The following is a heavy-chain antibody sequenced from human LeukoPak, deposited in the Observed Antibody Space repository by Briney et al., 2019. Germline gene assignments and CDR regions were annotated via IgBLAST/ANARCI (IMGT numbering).Heavy chain of an antibody. V-gene: IGHV4-59*01. CDR1: GGSISSYY. CDR3: ARELKEYYYDSSGSVGYYFDY. Sequence: SETLSLTCTVSGGSISSYYWSWIRQPPGKGLEWIGYIYYSGSTNYNPSLKSRVTISVDTSKNQFSLKPSSVTAADTAVYYCARELKEYYYDSSGSVGYYFDYWGQGTLVTVSS. D-gene: IGHD3-22*01. J-gene: IGHJ4*02. CDR2: IYYSGST.